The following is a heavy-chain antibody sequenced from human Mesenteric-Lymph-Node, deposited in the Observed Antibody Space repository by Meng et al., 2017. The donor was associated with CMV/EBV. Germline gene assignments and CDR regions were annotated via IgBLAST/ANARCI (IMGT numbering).Heavy chain of an antibody. D-gene: IGHD1-26*01. CDR1: GFILSSYG. CDR3: ARGGGELLTDY. J-gene: IGHJ4*02. Sequence: GESLKISCVASGFILSSYGMSWVRQAPGKGLEWVSGIHGGGSGNTYYGDSVKGRFTISRDNSKNTLYLEMSSLRAEDTAVYYCARGGGELLTDYWGQGTLVPSPQ. CDR2: IHGGGSGNT. V-gene: IGHV3-23*03.